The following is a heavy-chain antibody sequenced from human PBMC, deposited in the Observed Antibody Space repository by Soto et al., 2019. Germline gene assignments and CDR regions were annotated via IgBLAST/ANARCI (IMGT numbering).Heavy chain of an antibody. J-gene: IGHJ4*02. CDR1: GDAIYIGGYC. CDR2: IYHTGKT. V-gene: IGHV4-31*03. Sequence: SETLSLTCTVSGDAIYIGGYCWTCIRQHPGKGLEWIGYIYHTGKTYYNPSLESRVTMSVDTSKSHFSLKVSSVSAADTAVYFCARARIVAAGTIVDYWGQGTLVTVSS. CDR3: ARARIVAAGTIVDY. D-gene: IGHD6-13*01.